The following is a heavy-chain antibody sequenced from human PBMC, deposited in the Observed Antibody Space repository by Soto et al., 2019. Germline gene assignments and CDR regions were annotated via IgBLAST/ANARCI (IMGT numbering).Heavy chain of an antibody. CDR2: IYYSGST. J-gene: IGHJ6*03. CDR1: GGSIISYY. Sequence: SETLSLTCTVSGGSIISYYWSWIRQPPGKGLEWIGYIYYSGSTNYNPSLKSRVTISVDTSKNQFSLKLSSVTAADTAVYYCAREEDGSGSYYKSSYYYYMDVWGKGTTVTVSS. CDR3: AREEDGSGSYYKSSYYYYMDV. V-gene: IGHV4-59*01. D-gene: IGHD3-10*01.